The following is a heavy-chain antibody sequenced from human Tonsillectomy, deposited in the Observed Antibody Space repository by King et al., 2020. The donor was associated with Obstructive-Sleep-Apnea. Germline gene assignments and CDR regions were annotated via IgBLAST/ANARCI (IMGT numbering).Heavy chain of an antibody. V-gene: IGHV3-30*18. J-gene: IGHJ4*02. CDR3: AKGGYYYDNSGYSHFDY. CDR2: ISYDGSNT. Sequence: VQLVESGGGVVQPGRSLRLSCAASGFTFSSYGMHWVRQAPGKGLEWVAVISYDGSNTYYADSVKGRFTISRDNSKNTLYLQMNSLRAEDTAVYYCAKGGYYYDNSGYSHFDYWGQGTLVTVSS. D-gene: IGHD3-22*01. CDR1: GFTFSSYG.